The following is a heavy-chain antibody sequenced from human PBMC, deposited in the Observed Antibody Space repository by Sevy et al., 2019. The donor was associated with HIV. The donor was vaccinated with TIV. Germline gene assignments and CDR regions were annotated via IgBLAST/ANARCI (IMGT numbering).Heavy chain of an antibody. Sequence: GESLKISCAASGFTFSNAWMSWVRQAPGKGLEWVGRIKSKTDGGTTDYAAPVKGRFTISRDDSKNTLYLQMNSLKTEDTAVYYCTTNRGTSCTNCLCYYYYYYMDVWGKGTTVTVSS. CDR3: TTNRGTSCTNCLCYYYYYYMDV. D-gene: IGHD2-8*01. CDR1: GFTFSNAW. CDR2: IKSKTDGGTT. J-gene: IGHJ6*03. V-gene: IGHV3-15*01.